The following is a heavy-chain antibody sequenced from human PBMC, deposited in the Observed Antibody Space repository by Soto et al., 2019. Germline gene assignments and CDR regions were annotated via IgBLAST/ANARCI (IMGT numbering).Heavy chain of an antibody. J-gene: IGHJ4*02. CDR1: GGSISSYY. V-gene: IGHV4-59*01. D-gene: IGHD4-17*01. CDR2: IYYSGST. CDR3: ARAYGDYSSVLFDY. Sequence: QVQLQESGPGLVKPSETLSLTCTVSGGSISSYYWSWIRQPPGKGLEWIGYIYYSGSTNYNPSLTSRVTISVDTSKNQFSLKLSSVTAADTAVYYCARAYGDYSSVLFDYWGQGTLVTVSS.